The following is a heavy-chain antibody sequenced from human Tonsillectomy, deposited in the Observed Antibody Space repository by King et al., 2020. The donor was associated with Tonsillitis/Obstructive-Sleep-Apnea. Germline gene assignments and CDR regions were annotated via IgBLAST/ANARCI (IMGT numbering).Heavy chain of an antibody. D-gene: IGHD1-14*01. J-gene: IGHJ6*04. Sequence: VQLQQWGAGLLKPSETLSLTCAVYGRSFSGYYWNWIRLSPEKGLDWIGEINHSGGSNYNPSLKSRFTLSVDTSKSQISLRLGSVTAADTAIYYCARGRTKMDVWGKGTTVIVSS. CDR2: INHSGGS. CDR1: GRSFSGYY. V-gene: IGHV4-34*01. CDR3: ARGRTKMDV.